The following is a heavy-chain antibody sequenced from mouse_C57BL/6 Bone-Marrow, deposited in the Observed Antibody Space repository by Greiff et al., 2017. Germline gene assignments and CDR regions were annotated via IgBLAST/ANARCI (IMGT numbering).Heavy chain of an antibody. D-gene: IGHD1-1*01. J-gene: IGHJ3*01. CDR3: ARHYGSSGAY. CDR2: IYPRSGNT. Sequence: QVQLKQSGAELARPGASVKLSCKASGYTFTSYGISWVKQRTGQGLEWIGEIYPRSGNTYYNEKFKGKATLTADKSSSTAYMELRSLTSEASAFYFCARHYGSSGAYWGQGTLVTVSA. V-gene: IGHV1-81*01. CDR1: GYTFTSYG.